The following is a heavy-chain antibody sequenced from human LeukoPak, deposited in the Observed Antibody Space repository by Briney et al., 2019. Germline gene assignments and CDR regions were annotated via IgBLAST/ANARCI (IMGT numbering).Heavy chain of an antibody. CDR3: ARDYSISFYYYYYMDV. CDR1: GYTLTSYG. CDR2: ISAYNGNT. D-gene: IGHD2-15*01. J-gene: IGHJ6*03. V-gene: IGHV1-18*01. Sequence: ASAKVSCKASGYTLTSYGISWVRQAPGQGLEWMGWISAYNGNTNYAQKLQGRVTMTTDTSTSTAYMELRSLRSDDTAVYYCARDYSISFYYYYYMDVWGKGTTVTVSS.